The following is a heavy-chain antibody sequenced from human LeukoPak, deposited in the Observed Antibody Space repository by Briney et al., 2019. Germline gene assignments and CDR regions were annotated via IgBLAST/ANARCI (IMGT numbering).Heavy chain of an antibody. CDR2: INHSGST. CDR1: GGSSIGYY. D-gene: IGHD3-3*01. CDR3: ARGTTTIFGVVIPRKYNWFDP. J-gene: IGHJ5*02. Sequence: SETLSLTCAVYGGSSIGYYWSWIRQPPGKGLEWIGEINHSGSTNYNPSLKSRVTISVDTSKNQFSLKLSSVTAADTAVYYCARGTTTIFGVVIPRKYNWFDPWGQGTLVTVSS. V-gene: IGHV4-34*01.